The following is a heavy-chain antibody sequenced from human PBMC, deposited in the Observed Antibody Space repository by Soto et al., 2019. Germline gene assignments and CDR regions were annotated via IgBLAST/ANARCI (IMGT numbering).Heavy chain of an antibody. CDR1: GYTFSDYF. CDR3: ARLKWGMDYYSGMDV. V-gene: IGHV1-2*02. Sequence: QVQLVQSGAEVKKSGASVKVSCKASGYTFSDYFIQWLRQAPGQGLEWVAWINPKTAATNYAKKFQDRVTLTSDPSFSTAYLELTRLRHDDTDVYYCARLKWGMDYYSGMDVWGQGTAVTVSS. J-gene: IGHJ6*02. CDR2: INPKTAAT. D-gene: IGHD1-26*01.